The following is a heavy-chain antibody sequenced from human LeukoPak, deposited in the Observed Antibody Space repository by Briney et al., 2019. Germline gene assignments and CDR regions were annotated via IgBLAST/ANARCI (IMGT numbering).Heavy chain of an antibody. CDR1: GFTFSSYG. D-gene: IGHD3/OR15-3a*01. V-gene: IGHV3-23*01. CDR3: AKVATWTYFDY. Sequence: QPGGSLRLSCAASGFTFSSYGMSWVRQAPGQGLEWVSAISGSGGSTYYADSVKGRFTISRDNSKDTLFLQMNSLRVEDTAVYYCAKVATWTYFDYWGQGTLVTVSS. CDR2: ISGSGGST. J-gene: IGHJ4*02.